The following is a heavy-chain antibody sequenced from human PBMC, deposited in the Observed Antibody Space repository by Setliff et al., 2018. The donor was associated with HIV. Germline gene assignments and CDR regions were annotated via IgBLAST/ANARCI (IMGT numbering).Heavy chain of an antibody. Sequence: SETLSLTCTISGGSFGVYRWSWIRQSAGRGPEWIGRIDSSGTTDYKPSLKGRVAISVDTSRSQFSLRVTSVTAADTAVYFCARDRHSSGLGSYGPWGPGILVTVSS. J-gene: IGHJ5*02. D-gene: IGHD3-10*01. CDR1: GGSFGVYR. V-gene: IGHV4-4*07. CDR2: IDSSGTT. CDR3: ARDRHSSGLGSYGP.